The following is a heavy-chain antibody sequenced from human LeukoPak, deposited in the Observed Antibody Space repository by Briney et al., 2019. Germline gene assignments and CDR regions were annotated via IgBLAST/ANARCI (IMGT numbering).Heavy chain of an antibody. J-gene: IGHJ4*02. CDR3: ARDLTLRGDYYDS. D-gene: IGHD2-15*01. V-gene: IGHV3-74*01. Sequence: GGSLRLSCAASGFTFSSYWMHWVRQVPGKGLVWVSRSNSDGSTTSYADSVKGLFTISRDNAKNTLYLQMNSLRAEDTAVYYCARDLTLRGDYYDSWGQGTLVTVSS. CDR1: GFTFSSYW. CDR2: SNSDGSTT.